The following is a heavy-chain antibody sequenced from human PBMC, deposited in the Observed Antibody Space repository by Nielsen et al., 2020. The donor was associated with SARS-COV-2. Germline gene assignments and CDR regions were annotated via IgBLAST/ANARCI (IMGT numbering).Heavy chain of an antibody. V-gene: IGHV4-59*01. CDR1: DGSFNSYF. CDR2: IYYSGST. Sequence: SETLSLTCTVSDGSFNSYFWSWIRQPPGKGLEWIGYIYYSGSTSYNPSLKSRVTMSVDTSKNEFSLRLTSVTAADTAVYYCARVRITMIVVVDAFDIWGQGTMVTVSS. J-gene: IGHJ3*02. D-gene: IGHD3-22*01. CDR3: ARVRITMIVVVDAFDI.